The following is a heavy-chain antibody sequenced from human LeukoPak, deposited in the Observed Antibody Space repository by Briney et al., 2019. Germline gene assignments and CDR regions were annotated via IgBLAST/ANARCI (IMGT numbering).Heavy chain of an antibody. J-gene: IGHJ4*02. Sequence: GGTLRLSCAASGFTLSNYAMNWVRQAPGKGLEWVSSITGSGDKTYYADSVKGRFTISRDNSKNTLYLQMNSLRAEDTAVYYCAKPARTDYADYWGQGTLVTVSS. CDR1: GFTLSNYA. V-gene: IGHV3-23*01. CDR3: AKPARTDYADY. D-gene: IGHD1-14*01. CDR2: ITGSGDKT.